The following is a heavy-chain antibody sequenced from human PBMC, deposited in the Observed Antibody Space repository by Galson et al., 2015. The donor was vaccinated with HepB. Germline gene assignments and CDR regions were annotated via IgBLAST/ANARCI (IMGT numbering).Heavy chain of an antibody. CDR3: ASLGYCSGADCYSTY. J-gene: IGHJ4*02. D-gene: IGHD2-21*02. V-gene: IGHV4-4*02. Sequence: SLRLSCAASGFTFCSLGMTWVRQAPGKGLEWVGEIFQSGSTNYNPSLKSRVTILLDKSRNQFFLNLKSVTAADTAIYYCASLGYCSGADCYSTYWSQGTLVTVSS. CDR1: GFTFCSLGM. CDR2: IFQSGST.